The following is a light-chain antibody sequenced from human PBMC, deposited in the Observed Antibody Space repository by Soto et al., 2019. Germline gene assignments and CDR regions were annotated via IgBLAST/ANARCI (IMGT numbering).Light chain of an antibody. CDR1: QSVSTW. J-gene: IGKJ1*01. Sequence: DIQMTQSPSTLSASVGDRVTFTCRASQSVSTWLAWYQQRPGKAPNLLIYKASSLESGVPSRFSGGGSGTEFTLTISSLQPDAFATYYCQQYNTYPWTFGQGTKVELK. CDR2: KAS. V-gene: IGKV1-5*03. CDR3: QQYNTYPWT.